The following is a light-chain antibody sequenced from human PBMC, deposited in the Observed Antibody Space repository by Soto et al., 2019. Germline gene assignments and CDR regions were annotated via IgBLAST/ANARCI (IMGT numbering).Light chain of an antibody. CDR1: SSNIGNNY. Sequence: QSVLMQPPSVSAAPGQKATISCSGSSSNIGNNYVSWYQQFPGTAPKLLIFDNNKRPSVIPDRFSGSKSGTSATLDITGLQTGDEDDYYCGTWDSSLSAVVFGGGTKVTVL. V-gene: IGLV1-51*01. CDR3: GTWDSSLSAVV. CDR2: DNN. J-gene: IGLJ2*01.